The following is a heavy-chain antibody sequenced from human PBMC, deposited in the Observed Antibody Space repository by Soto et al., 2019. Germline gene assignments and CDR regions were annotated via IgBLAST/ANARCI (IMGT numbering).Heavy chain of an antibody. J-gene: IGHJ4*02. CDR3: ARGLSRIAAAGPSDY. D-gene: IGHD6-13*01. V-gene: IGHV3-64*02. CDR2: ISSNGGST. CDR1: GFTFSSYA. Sequence: GGSLRLSCAASGFTFSSYAMHWVRQAPGKGLEYVSAISSNGGSTYYADSVKGRFTISRDNSKNTLYLQMGSLRAEDMAVYYCARGLSRIAAAGPSDYWGQGTLVTVSS.